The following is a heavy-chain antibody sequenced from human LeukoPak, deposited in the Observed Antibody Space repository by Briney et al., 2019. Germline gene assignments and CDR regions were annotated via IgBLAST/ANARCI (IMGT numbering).Heavy chain of an antibody. Sequence: GGSLRLSCAASGFAFSSYGMHWVRQAPGKGLEWVSLIWYDGSHTYYADSVKGRFSISRDNSKYTLYLQMNSLRAEDTAVYYCARNDYTNYGLDCWGQGTLVTVSS. V-gene: IGHV3-33*01. J-gene: IGHJ4*02. CDR2: IWYDGSHT. D-gene: IGHD4-11*01. CDR3: ARNDYTNYGLDC. CDR1: GFAFSSYG.